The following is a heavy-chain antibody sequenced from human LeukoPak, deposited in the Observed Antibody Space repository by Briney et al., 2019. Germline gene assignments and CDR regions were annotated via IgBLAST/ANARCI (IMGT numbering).Heavy chain of an antibody. CDR2: IKQDGSEK. J-gene: IGHJ4*02. CDR3: ARDSTTVVTPGLDY. V-gene: IGHV3-7*01. CDR1: RFTFSRFW. D-gene: IGHD4-23*01. Sequence: GRSRSLAWALSRFTFSRFWMGCVRQAAREVRGWVANIKQDGSEKYYVDSVKGRFTISRDNAKNSLYLQMNSLRAENTAVYYCARDSTTVVTPGLDYWGQGTLVTVSS.